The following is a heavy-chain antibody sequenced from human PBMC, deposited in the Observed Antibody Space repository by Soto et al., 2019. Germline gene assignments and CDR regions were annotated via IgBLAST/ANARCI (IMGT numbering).Heavy chain of an antibody. CDR2: INHGGSS. Sequence: SETLSLRCTVYGGSLSDYSWTWIRQSPGKGLEWIGEINHGGSSKYNPSLKSRVTISIDKSKNQLSLILTAVTAADTAVYHCARGGGDTGYFFDSWGQGTLVTVSS. CDR1: GGSLSDYS. J-gene: IGHJ4*02. D-gene: IGHD5-12*01. V-gene: IGHV4-34*01. CDR3: ARGGGDTGYFFDS.